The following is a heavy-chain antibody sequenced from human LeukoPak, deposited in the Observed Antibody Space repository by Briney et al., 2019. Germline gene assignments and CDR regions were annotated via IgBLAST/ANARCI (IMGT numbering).Heavy chain of an antibody. J-gene: IGHJ3*02. CDR2: IYPGDSDT. D-gene: IGHD5-12*01. V-gene: IGHV5-51*01. Sequence: GESLKISCKGSGYSFTSYWIGWVRQMPGKGLEWMGIIYPGDSDTRYSPSFQGQVTISADKSISTAYLQWSSLKASDTAMYYCARSSGSVSGCRSDAFDIWGQGTMVTVSS. CDR1: GYSFTSYW. CDR3: ARSSGSVSGCRSDAFDI.